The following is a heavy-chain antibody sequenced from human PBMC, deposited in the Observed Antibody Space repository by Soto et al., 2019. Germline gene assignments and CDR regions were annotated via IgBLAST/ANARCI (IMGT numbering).Heavy chain of an antibody. V-gene: IGHV5-51*01. CDR1: GYSLTSYW. J-gene: IGHJ3*02. D-gene: IGHD3-16*02. Sequence: PGESLKISCKGSGYSLTSYWSVRVRQMPGKGLEWMGIIYPGDSDTRYSPSFQGQVTISADKSISTAYLQWSSLKASDTAMYYCARGGLGRFMITFGGVIVPGFDIWGQGTMVTVSS. CDR3: ARGGLGRFMITFGGVIVPGFDI. CDR2: IYPGDSDT.